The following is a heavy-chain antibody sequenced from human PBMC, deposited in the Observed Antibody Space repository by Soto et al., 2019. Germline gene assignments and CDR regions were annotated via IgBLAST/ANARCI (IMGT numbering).Heavy chain of an antibody. V-gene: IGHV4-61*01. Sequence: SETLSLTCTVSGGSVSSSFFYWSWVRQPPGQRLEWIGYIYYTGTTNYNPSLASRVAMSVDTSKKQFTLNLRSLTAADTARYYCARLTTSSGWSIFDSWGQGMLVTVYS. D-gene: IGHD6-13*01. J-gene: IGHJ4*02. CDR1: GGSVSSSFFY. CDR2: IYYTGTT. CDR3: ARLTTSSGWSIFDS.